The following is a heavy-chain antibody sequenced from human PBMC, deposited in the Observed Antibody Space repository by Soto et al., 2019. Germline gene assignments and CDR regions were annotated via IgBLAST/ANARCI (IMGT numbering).Heavy chain of an antibody. CDR1: GYTFTNFG. CDR2: ISAYNGNT. V-gene: IGHV1-18*01. CDR3: GRGGTPFDY. Sequence: QVQLVQSGAEVKKPGASVKVSCKASGYTFTNFGISWVRQAPGQGLEWMGWISAYNGNTNYAQKFQGRVTMTTDTTTSTAYMEVESVRFDDAAVYYGGRGGTPFDYWGQGTLVTVSS. D-gene: IGHD3-16*01. J-gene: IGHJ4*02.